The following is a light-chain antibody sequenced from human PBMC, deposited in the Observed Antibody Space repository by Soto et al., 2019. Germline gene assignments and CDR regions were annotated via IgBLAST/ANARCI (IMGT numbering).Light chain of an antibody. J-gene: IGKJ4*01. CDR1: QSINSR. CDR3: QQCDSTPQT. Sequence: IQMTQSPSSLSASVGDRVTITCRASQSINSRLNWYQKKPGKAPKLLIHTTSSLQSGVPSRFSGSGTGTDFTLTISSLQPEDFATYYCQQCDSTPQTFGGGTKVDIK. CDR2: TTS. V-gene: IGKV1-39*01.